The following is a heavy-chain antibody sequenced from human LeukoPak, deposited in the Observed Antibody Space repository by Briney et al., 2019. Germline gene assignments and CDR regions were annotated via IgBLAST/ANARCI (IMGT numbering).Heavy chain of an antibody. CDR1: GSTFTSYG. Sequence: ASVKVPCKASGSTFTSYGISWVRQAPGQGLEWMGWISAHNGNTNYAQKFQGRVTMTTDASTSTAYMELRSLRSDDTAVYYCAREGDFCTSTSCYSWFDPWGQGTLVTVSS. CDR3: AREGDFCTSTSCYSWFDP. V-gene: IGHV1-18*01. D-gene: IGHD2-2*01. CDR2: ISAHNGNT. J-gene: IGHJ5*02.